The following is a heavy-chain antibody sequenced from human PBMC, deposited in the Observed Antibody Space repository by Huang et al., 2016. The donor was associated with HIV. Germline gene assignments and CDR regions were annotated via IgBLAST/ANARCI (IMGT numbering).Heavy chain of an antibody. CDR2: IRQDESEK. CDR1: TFRFGAYW. CDR3: ATKTAGMDI. Sequence: VESGGRLVQPGGSIRLSCVGSTFRFGAYWMSWVRQPPGKGLGWVANIRQDESEKYYVDSVKGRFNISRDNAKKVVFLEMNNVRVEDTATYFCATKTAGMDIWGQGTTVTVS. J-gene: IGHJ6*02. D-gene: IGHD1-7*01. V-gene: IGHV3-7*03.